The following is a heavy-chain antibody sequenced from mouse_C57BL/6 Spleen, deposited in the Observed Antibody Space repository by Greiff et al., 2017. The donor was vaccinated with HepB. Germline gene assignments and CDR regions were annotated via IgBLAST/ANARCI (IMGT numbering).Heavy chain of an antibody. D-gene: IGHD2-5*01. CDR3: ARSPLYYSNYDYAMDY. J-gene: IGHJ4*01. V-gene: IGHV1-61*01. Sequence: QVQLQQPGAELVRPGSSVKLSCKASGYTFTSYWMDWVKQRPGQGLEWIGNIYPSDSETHYNQKFKDKATLTVDKSSSTAYMQLSSLTSEDSAVYYCARSPLYYSNYDYAMDYWGQGTSVTVSS. CDR2: IYPSDSET. CDR1: GYTFTSYW.